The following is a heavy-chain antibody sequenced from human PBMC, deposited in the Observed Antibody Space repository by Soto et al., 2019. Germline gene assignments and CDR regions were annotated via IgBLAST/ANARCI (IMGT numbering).Heavy chain of an antibody. CDR1: GGTFRSYS. Sequence: QVQLVQSGAEVKKPGSSVKVSCKASGGTFRSYSISWVRQAPGQGLEWMGGIIPIFDITNYAQKFQGRVNITADESTSTAYMELSSLGSDDTAVYYCARPDEGCYSSNHHYYYALDVWGQGTTVTV. J-gene: IGHJ6*02. CDR3: ARPDEGCYSSNHHYYYALDV. D-gene: IGHD2-21*01. CDR2: IIPIFDIT. V-gene: IGHV1-69*01.